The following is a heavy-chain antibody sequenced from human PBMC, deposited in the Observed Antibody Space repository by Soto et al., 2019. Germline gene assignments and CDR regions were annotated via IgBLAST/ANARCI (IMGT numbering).Heavy chain of an antibody. D-gene: IGHD6-13*01. CDR3: ARGSSNWAYYFDF. CDR2: ITSSGTTV. CDR1: GFTFSSYS. J-gene: IGHJ4*02. V-gene: IGHV3-48*02. Sequence: EVHLVESGGGLVQPGGSLSLSCAASGFTFSSYSLNWVRQAPGKGLEGVSYITSSGTTVYYADSVRGRFTISRDNAKNSLYLQMNSLRDDDTAVYYCARGSSNWAYYFDFWGQGTLVTVSS.